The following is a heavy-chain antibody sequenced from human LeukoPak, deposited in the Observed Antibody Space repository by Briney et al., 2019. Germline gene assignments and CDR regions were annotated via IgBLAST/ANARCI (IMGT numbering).Heavy chain of an antibody. D-gene: IGHD1-1*01. CDR3: ATYNWNAEDY. CDR2: INHSGST. CDR1: GGSFSGYY. V-gene: IGHV4-34*01. J-gene: IGHJ4*02. Sequence: PSETLSLTCAVYGGSFSGYYWSWIRQPPGKGLEWIGEINHSGSTNYNPSLKSRVTISVDTSKNQFSLKLSSVTAADTAVYYCATYNWNAEDYWGQGTLVTVSS.